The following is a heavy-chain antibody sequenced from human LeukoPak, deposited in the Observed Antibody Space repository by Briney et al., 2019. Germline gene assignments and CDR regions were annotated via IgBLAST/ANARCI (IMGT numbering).Heavy chain of an antibody. CDR3: AGNTMIPLDAFDI. V-gene: IGHV4-30-4*01. CDR2: IYYSGST. Sequence: SETLSLTCTVSGGSISSGDYYWSWIRQPPGKGLEWIGYIYYSGSTYYNPSLKSRVTISVDTSKNQFSLKLSSVAAADTAVYYCAGNTMIPLDAFDIWGQGTMVTVSS. D-gene: IGHD3-22*01. CDR1: GGSISSGDYY. J-gene: IGHJ3*02.